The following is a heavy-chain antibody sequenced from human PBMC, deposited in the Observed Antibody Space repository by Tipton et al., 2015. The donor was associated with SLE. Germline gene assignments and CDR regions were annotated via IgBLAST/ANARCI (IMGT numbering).Heavy chain of an antibody. J-gene: IGHJ2*01. CDR1: GFTISSYW. D-gene: IGHD6-19*01. Sequence: SLRLSCAASGFTISSYWMTWVRQAPGKGLEWVANIKQDGSEQYYVDSVKGRFTVSRDNANKSLYLQMNSLRPEDTALYFCVKEMGWQWLAHWYFDLWGSGTPVTVSS. CDR3: VKEMGWQWLAHWYFDL. V-gene: IGHV3-7*03. CDR2: IKQDGSEQ.